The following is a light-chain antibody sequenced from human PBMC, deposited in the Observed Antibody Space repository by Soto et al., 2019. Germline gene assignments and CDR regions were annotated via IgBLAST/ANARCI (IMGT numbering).Light chain of an antibody. J-gene: IGKJ1*01. CDR1: QSIRSD. Sequence: EIVMTQSPATLSMSPGERATLSCRASQSIRSDFAWYQQKPGQAPRLLIYGASTRANGIPARFSGSGSGTEFTLTISSLQSEDFAVYYCQQYSNWPQTFGQGTMVEIK. CDR3: QQYSNWPQT. CDR2: GAS. V-gene: IGKV3-15*01.